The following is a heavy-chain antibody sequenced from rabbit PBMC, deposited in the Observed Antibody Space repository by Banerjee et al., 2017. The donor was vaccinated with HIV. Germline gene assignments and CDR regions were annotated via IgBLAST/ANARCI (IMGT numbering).Heavy chain of an antibody. D-gene: IGHD2-1*01. CDR3: ARENDDYGDWGL. CDR1: GIDFSSYYY. J-gene: IGHJ6*01. Sequence: QSLEESGGDLVKPGGTLTLTCKASGIDFSSYYYMCWVRQAPGKGLELIACIYTSSGSTWYASWVNGRFTISKTSSTTVTLQMTSLTAADTATYFCARENDDYGDWGLWGPGTLVTVS. CDR2: IYTSSGST. V-gene: IGHV1S40*01.